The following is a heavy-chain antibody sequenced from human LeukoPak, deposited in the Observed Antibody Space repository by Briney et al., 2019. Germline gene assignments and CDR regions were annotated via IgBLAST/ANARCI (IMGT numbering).Heavy chain of an antibody. CDR2: INPNSGGT. V-gene: IGHV1-2*02. CDR1: GYTFTGYY. CDR3: ARDPYYKQDWFLSVYYGMDV. J-gene: IGHJ6*02. D-gene: IGHD3-9*01. Sequence: ASVKVSCKASGYTFTGYYMHWVRQAPGQGLEWKGWINPNSGGTNYAQKFQGRVTMTRDTSISTAYMELSRLRSDDTAVYYCARDPYYKQDWFLSVYYGMDVWGQGTTVTVSS.